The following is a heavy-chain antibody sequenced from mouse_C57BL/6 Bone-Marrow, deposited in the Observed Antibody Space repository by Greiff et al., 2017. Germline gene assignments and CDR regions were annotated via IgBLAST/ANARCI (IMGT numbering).Heavy chain of an antibody. CDR1: DYTFTSYW. V-gene: IGHV1-64*01. CDR2: IHPNSGST. CDR3: ARGGLFY. J-gene: IGHJ2*01. Sequence: QVQLQQPGAALVKPGASVKLSCKASDYTFTSYWMPWVKQRPGQGLELIGMIHPNSGSTNYNEKFKSKATLTVDKSSSTAYMQLSSLTSEDSAVYYCARGGLFYWGKGTTLTVSS.